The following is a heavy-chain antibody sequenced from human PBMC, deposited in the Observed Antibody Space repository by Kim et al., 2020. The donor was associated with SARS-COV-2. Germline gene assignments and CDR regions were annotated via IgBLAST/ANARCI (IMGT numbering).Heavy chain of an antibody. V-gene: IGHV7-4-1*02. CDR2: INTNTGNP. CDR1: GYTFTSYA. D-gene: IGHD6-13*01. CDR3: AREDAPGIAAAGNTYNWFDP. J-gene: IGHJ5*02. Sequence: ASVKVSCKASGYTFTSYAMNWVRQAPGQGLEWMGWINTNTGNPTYAQGFTGRFVFSLDTSVSTAYLQISSLKAEDTAVYYCAREDAPGIAAAGNTYNWFDPWGQGTLVTVSS.